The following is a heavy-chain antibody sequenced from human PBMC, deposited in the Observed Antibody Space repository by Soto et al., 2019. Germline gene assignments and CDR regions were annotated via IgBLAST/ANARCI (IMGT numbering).Heavy chain of an antibody. V-gene: IGHV3-21*01. Sequence: GGSLRLSCAASGFTFRSFTMNWVRQAPGKGLEWVSTISSNSAYIYYTDALRGRFTISRDNAKSSLHLQMNSLRAVDTAVYYCTRDASRDSSARGWFDPWGPGTLVTVSS. D-gene: IGHD6-13*01. J-gene: IGHJ5*02. CDR1: GFTFRSFT. CDR3: TRDASRDSSARGWFDP. CDR2: ISSNSAYI.